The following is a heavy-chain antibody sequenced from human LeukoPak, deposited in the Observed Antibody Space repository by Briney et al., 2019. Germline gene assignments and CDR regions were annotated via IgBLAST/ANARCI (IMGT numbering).Heavy chain of an antibody. V-gene: IGHV1-2*02. CDR1: GYTFIDYY. J-gene: IGHJ4*02. D-gene: IGHD1-26*01. Sequence: GASVKLSCKASGYTFIDYYMHWVRQAPGQGLEWTGWISPNSGGTKSVQKFQGRVTMTRDTSITTVYMELSGLSFDDTAVYYCARGGGRYSVDYWGQGTLVIVSS. CDR3: ARGGGRYSVDY. CDR2: ISPNSGGT.